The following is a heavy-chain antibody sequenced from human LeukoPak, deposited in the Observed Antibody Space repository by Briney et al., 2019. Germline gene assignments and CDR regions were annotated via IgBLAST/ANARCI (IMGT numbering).Heavy chain of an antibody. D-gene: IGHD5-24*01. CDR2: IYTSGST. Sequence: SETLSLTCTVSGGSIGSGSYYWSWIRQPAGKGLEWIGRIYTSGSTNYNPSLKSRVTISVDTSKNQFSLKLSSVTAADTAVYYCAREAREMGYMMHYWGQGTLVTVSS. CDR3: AREAREMGYMMHY. V-gene: IGHV4-61*02. CDR1: GGSIGSGSYY. J-gene: IGHJ4*02.